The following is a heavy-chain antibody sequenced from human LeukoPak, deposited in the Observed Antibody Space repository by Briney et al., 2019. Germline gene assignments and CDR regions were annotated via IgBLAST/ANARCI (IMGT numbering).Heavy chain of an antibody. CDR1: GFTVSSNY. V-gene: IGHV3-53*01. D-gene: IGHD3-3*01. CDR2: IYSGGST. J-gene: IGHJ6*03. CDR3: ARGFGVVSRYYYYMDV. Sequence: PGGSLRLSCAASGFTVSSNYMSWVRQAPGKGLEWVSVIYSGGSTYYADSVKGRFTISRDNSKNTLYLQMNSLRAEDTAVYYCARGFGVVSRYYYYMDVWGKGTTVTVSS.